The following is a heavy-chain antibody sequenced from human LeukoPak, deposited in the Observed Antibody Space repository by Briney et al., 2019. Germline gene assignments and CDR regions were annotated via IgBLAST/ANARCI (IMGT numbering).Heavy chain of an antibody. CDR1: GYTFTDSY. Sequence: ASVKVSCKASGYTFTDSYMHWVRQAPGQGFEWMGWINPNDGDTNYAPKFQGRVTMTRDTSISTAHMEVSRLRSDDTAVYYCARANFLYCSSSTCLFDYWGQGTLVTVSS. J-gene: IGHJ4*02. V-gene: IGHV1-2*02. CDR3: ARANFLYCSSSTCLFDY. CDR2: INPNDGDT. D-gene: IGHD2-2*01.